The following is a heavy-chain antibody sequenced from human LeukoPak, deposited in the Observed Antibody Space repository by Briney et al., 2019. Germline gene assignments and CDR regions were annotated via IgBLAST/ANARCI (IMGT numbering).Heavy chain of an antibody. Sequence: GGSLRLSCAASGFTFSTYTMYWVRHPPGKRLEWVSIIGNNGGGIRYADSVRGRFTISRDNSKNALYLQMNSLRVEDTAVYYCAIDPNWGTHSWGQGVLVTVSS. D-gene: IGHD7-27*01. V-gene: IGHV3-23*01. CDR3: AIDPNWGTHS. CDR1: GFTFSTYT. CDR2: IGNNGGGI. J-gene: IGHJ4*02.